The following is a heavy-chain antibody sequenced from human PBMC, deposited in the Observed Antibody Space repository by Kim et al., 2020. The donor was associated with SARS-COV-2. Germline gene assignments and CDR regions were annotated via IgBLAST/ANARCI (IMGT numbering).Heavy chain of an antibody. Sequence: SETLSLTCTVSGGSISSGGYYWSWIRQHPGQGLEGIGNIYYSGNTYYNPSLKRPVTISVATSKNQFSLSLRSVTAAATAVYSCASASLTVIVVVGAFVIWGAGKMCTVSS. V-gene: IGHV4-31*01. CDR3: ASASLTVIVVVGAFVI. J-gene: IGHJ3*02. CDR1: GGSISSGGYY. CDR2: IYYSGNT. D-gene: IGHD3-22*01.